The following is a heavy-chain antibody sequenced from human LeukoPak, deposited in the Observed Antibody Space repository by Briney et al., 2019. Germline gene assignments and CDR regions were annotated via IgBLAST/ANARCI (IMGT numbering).Heavy chain of an antibody. CDR3: ARRIAAAGHFDY. D-gene: IGHD6-13*01. J-gene: IGHJ4*02. CDR1: GYTFTGCY. CDR2: INPNSGGT. Sequence: ASVKVSCKASGYTFTGCYLYWVRQAPGQGLEWMGRINPNSGGTNYAQKFQGRATMTRDTSISTAYMELSSLRSDDTAVFYCARRIAAAGHFDYWGQGTLVTVSS. V-gene: IGHV1-2*06.